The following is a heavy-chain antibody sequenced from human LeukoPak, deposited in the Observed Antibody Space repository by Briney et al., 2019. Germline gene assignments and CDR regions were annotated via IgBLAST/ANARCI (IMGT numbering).Heavy chain of an antibody. CDR1: GGSISNYY. Sequence: SETLSLTCTVSGGSISNYYWNWIRPPPGKRLEWIGYIYNSGRTNYNPYLESRLTISVDTSENQFSLKLSSVTAADAAVYYCARTVGVVAATAKSFYPGGQGTGVTVSS. CDR2: IYNSGRT. J-gene: IGHJ5*02. D-gene: IGHD2-15*01. V-gene: IGHV4-59*12. CDR3: ARTVGVVAATAKSFYP.